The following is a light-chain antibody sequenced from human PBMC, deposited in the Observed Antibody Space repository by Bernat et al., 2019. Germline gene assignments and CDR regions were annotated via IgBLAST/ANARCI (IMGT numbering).Light chain of an antibody. CDR1: QSVASNY. CDR3: QEYGSPIPVYA. V-gene: IGKV3-20*01. CDR2: DAY. Sequence: EIVLTQSPGTLSLSPGERATLSCRASQSVASNYLAWYQQKPGQAPRLLIYDAYYRATGIPGRFSGSGSGTDFTLTISRLEPEDFAVYYCQEYGSPIPVYAFGQGTKLEIK. J-gene: IGKJ2*01.